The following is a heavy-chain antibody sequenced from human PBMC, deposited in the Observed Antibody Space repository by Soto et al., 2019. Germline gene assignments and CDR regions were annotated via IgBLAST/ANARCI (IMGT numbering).Heavy chain of an antibody. Sequence: SVKVSCKASGCTFSSHAISWVRQAPGQGLEWMGGIIPIFGTANYAQKFQGRVTITADESTSTAYMELSSLRSEDTAVYYCARDLLDGYNDMAWGQGTLVTVSS. D-gene: IGHD3-9*01. CDR3: ARDLLDGYNDMA. CDR1: GCTFSSHA. J-gene: IGHJ5*02. CDR2: IIPIFGTA. V-gene: IGHV1-69*13.